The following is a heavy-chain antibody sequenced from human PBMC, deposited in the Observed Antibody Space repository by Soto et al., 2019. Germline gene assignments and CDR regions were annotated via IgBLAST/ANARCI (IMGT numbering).Heavy chain of an antibody. CDR2: INPNSGGT. J-gene: IGHJ6*02. D-gene: IGHD3-16*02. Sequence: ASVKVSCQTSGYTYTVYYMHWVRQTKGQGLEWMGWINPNSGGTNYAQKFQGWVTMTRDTSISTAYMELSRLRSDDTAVYYCARDNGDYYYYGMDVWGQGTTVTVSS. CDR3: ARDNGDYYYYGMDV. CDR1: GYTYTVYY. V-gene: IGHV1-2*04.